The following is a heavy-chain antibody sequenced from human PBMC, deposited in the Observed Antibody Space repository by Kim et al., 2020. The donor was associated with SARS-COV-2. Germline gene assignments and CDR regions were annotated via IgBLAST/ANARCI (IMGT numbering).Heavy chain of an antibody. Sequence: SETLSLTCTVSGYSISSGYYWGWIRQPPGKGLEWIGSVYHSGRPHYTPSLKSRVTISVDTSKNEFSLKLSSVTAADTALYYCARDRGGYNRLDYWGQGTLVTVSS. D-gene: IGHD5-12*01. CDR2: VYHSGRP. J-gene: IGHJ4*02. CDR3: ARDRGGYNRLDY. V-gene: IGHV4-38-2*02. CDR1: GYSISSGYY.